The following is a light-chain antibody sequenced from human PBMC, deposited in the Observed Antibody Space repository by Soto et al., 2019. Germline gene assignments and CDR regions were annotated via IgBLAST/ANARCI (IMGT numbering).Light chain of an antibody. CDR3: QQRRNWPLT. V-gene: IGKV3-11*01. Sequence: EIVLTQSPGTLSLSPGERAILSCRASQSVGSLLAWYQQKPGQAPRLLIYDASNRATGIPARFSGSGSVTDFTLTISSLEPEDSAVYFCQQRRNWPLTFGGGTKVDIK. CDR1: QSVGSL. J-gene: IGKJ4*01. CDR2: DAS.